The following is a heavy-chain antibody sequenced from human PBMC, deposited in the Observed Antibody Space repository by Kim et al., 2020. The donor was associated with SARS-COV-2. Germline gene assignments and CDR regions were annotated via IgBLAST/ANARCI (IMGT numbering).Heavy chain of an antibody. CDR3: ARAGFPNYGGKRGDAFDI. V-gene: IGHV4-4*07. CDR2: IYTAGST. Sequence: SETQSLTCTVSGGSISSYYWSWIRQPAGKGLEWIGRIYTAGSTNYNPSLKSRVTMSVDTSKNHFSLKLSSVTAADTAVYYCARAGFPNYGGKRGDAFDIWGQGTMVTVSS. J-gene: IGHJ3*02. CDR1: GGSISSYY. D-gene: IGHD4-17*01.